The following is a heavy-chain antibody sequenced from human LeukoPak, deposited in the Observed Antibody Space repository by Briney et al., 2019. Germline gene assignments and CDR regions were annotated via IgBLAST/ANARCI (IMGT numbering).Heavy chain of an antibody. D-gene: IGHD3-22*01. CDR2: INPNSGGT. Sequence: GASVKVSCKASGYTFTGYYMHWVRQAPGQGLEWMGWINPNSGGTNYAQKFQGRVTMTRDTSISTAYMELSRLRSDDTAVYYCATYNSRNAREFQSWGQGTLVTVSS. CDR1: GYTFTGYY. CDR3: ATYNSRNAREFQS. J-gene: IGHJ1*01. V-gene: IGHV1-2*02.